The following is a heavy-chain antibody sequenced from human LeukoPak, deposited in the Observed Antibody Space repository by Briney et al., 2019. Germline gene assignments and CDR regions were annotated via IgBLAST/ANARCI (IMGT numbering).Heavy chain of an antibody. J-gene: IGHJ4*02. CDR2: VSPPGGGT. CDR1: GFSFSYHG. V-gene: IGHV3-23*01. Sequence: GGSLRLSCAASGFSFSYHGMNWVRQAPGKGLEWVSGVSPPGGGTYYADSVKGRFTISRDDPRNTLSLQMNSLRVEDTAVYYCARDLAWGAFDYWGQGTLVTVSS. CDR3: ARDLAWGAFDY. D-gene: IGHD7-27*01.